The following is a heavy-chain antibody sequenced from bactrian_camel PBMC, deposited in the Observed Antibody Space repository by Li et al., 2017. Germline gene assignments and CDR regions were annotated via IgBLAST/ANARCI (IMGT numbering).Heavy chain of an antibody. CDR3: AACGHYTTVYQY. CDR1: GFTFRTYY. D-gene: IGHD2*01. V-gene: IGHV3-2*01. CDR2: IYTGGGSP. Sequence: VQLVESGGGLVQPGGSLRLSCAASGFTFRTYYMSWVRQAPGKGLEWVSSIYTGGGSPYYADSVKGRFTIAKDNAKNTLYLQMNSLKTEDTAVYYCAACGHYTTVYQYWGKGTQVTVS. J-gene: IGHJ4*01.